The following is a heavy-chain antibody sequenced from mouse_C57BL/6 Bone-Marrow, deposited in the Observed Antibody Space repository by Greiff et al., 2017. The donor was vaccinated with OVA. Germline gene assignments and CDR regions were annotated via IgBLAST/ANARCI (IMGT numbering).Heavy chain of an antibody. CDR3: ARVDWASYYFDY. D-gene: IGHD4-1*01. CDR1: GYAFSSYW. V-gene: IGHV1-80*01. J-gene: IGHJ2*01. CDR2: IYPGDGDT. Sequence: QVQLQQSGAELVKPGASVKISCKASGYAFSSYWMNWVKQRPGKGLEWIGQIYPGDGDTNYNGKFKGKATLTADKSSSTAYMQLSSLTSEDSAVYFCARVDWASYYFDYWGQGTTLTVSS.